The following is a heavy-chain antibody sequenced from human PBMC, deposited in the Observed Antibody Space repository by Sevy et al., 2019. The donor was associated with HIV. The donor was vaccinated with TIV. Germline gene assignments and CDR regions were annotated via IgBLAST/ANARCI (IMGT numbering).Heavy chain of an antibody. D-gene: IGHD6-19*01. CDR1: GFSFSGYG. CDR2: IWYDGTNK. CDR3: ARELIAVAGIGYYFDN. J-gene: IGHJ4*02. V-gene: IGHV3-33*01. Sequence: GGSLRLSCAASGFSFSGYGMHWVRQAPGKGLEWVAVIWYDGTNKEYADSVKGRFTISRDNSKNTLYLQMNSLRAEDTAVYYCARELIAVAGIGYYFDNWGQGTLVTVSS.